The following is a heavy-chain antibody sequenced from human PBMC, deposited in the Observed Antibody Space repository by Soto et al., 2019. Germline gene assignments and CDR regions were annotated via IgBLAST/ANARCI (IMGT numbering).Heavy chain of an antibody. V-gene: IGHV3-48*01. CDR1: GFTVSSYS. J-gene: IGHJ4*02. Sequence: EVQLVVSGGGLVQPGGSLRLSCAASGFTVSSYSMNWVRQATGKGLEWVSYISSSSSTIYYADSVKGRFTISRDNAKNSLYLQMNSLRAEDTAVYYCARARFILGYCSSTSCPLDYWGQGTLVTVSS. CDR3: ARARFILGYCSSTSCPLDY. D-gene: IGHD2-2*01. CDR2: ISSSSSTI.